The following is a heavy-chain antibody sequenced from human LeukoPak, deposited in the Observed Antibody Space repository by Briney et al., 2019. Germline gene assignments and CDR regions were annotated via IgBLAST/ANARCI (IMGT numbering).Heavy chain of an antibody. CDR2: ISAYNGNT. V-gene: IGHV1-18*01. CDR1: GYTFTSYG. CDR3: ARDFGRVQQDNFDY. Sequence: ASVKDSCKASGYTFTSYGISWVRQAPGQGLEWMGWISAYNGNTNYAQKLQGRVTMTTDTSTSTAYMELRSLRSDDTAVYYCARDFGRVQQDNFDYWGQGTLVTVSS. J-gene: IGHJ4*02. D-gene: IGHD6-13*01.